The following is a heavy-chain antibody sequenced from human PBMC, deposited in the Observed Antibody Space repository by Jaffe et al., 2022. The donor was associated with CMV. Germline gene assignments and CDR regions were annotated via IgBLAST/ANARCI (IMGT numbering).Heavy chain of an antibody. CDR2: ISWDGGST. D-gene: IGHD6-13*01. CDR1: GFTFDDYT. J-gene: IGHJ4*02. V-gene: IGHV3-43*01. CDR3: AKDIGLGQQLGPPGDY. Sequence: EVQLVESGGVVVQPGGSLRLSCAASGFTFDDYTMHWVRQAPGKGLEWVSLISWDGGSTYYADSVKGRFTISRDNSKNSLYLQMNSLRTEDTALYYCAKDIGLGQQLGPPGDYWGQGTLVTVSS.